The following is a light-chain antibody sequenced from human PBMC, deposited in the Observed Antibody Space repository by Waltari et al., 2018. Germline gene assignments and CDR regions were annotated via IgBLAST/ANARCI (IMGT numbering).Light chain of an antibody. J-gene: IGKJ1*01. CDR2: TVS. Sequence: DAVLTQSPLSLPVTLGQPASISCRSSQTLVSSNGNTYLSWFQQRPGQSPRRLIYTVSDRDSEVPDRFTGSGSDTDFTLTISRVEAEDVGVYYCMQATYWPWTFGQGTKVEIK. V-gene: IGKV2-30*01. CDR3: MQATYWPWT. CDR1: QTLVSSNGNTY.